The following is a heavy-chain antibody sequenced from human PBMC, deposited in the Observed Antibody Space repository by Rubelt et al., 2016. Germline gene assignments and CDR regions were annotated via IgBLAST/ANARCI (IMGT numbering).Heavy chain of an antibody. CDR2: LYYGGST. V-gene: IGHV4-39*07. J-gene: IGHJ4*02. D-gene: IGHD6-6*01. CDR3: ASTTNEYSSSWDLDY. CDR1: GDSISSSGYY. Sequence: QLQLQESGPGLVKPSETLSLTCTVSGDSISSSGYYWGWIRQPPGKGLEWIGSLYYGGSTYYNPSLKSRVTISVDTSKNQFYLKLRSVTAADTAVYYCASTTNEYSSSWDLDYWGQGTLVTVSS.